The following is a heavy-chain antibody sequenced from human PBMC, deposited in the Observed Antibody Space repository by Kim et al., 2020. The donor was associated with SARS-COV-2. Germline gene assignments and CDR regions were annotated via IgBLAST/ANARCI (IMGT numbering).Heavy chain of an antibody. CDR3: TTDCWLVPTLDYDYGMDV. V-gene: IGHV3-15*01. Sequence: GGSLRLSCAASGFTFSNAWMSWVRQAPGKGLEWVGRIKSKTDGGTTDYAAPVKGRFTISRDDSKNTLYLQMNSLKTEDTAVYYCTTDCWLVPTLDYDYGMDVWGQGTTVTDSS. CDR2: IKSKTDGGTT. D-gene: IGHD6-19*01. CDR1: GFTFSNAW. J-gene: IGHJ6*02.